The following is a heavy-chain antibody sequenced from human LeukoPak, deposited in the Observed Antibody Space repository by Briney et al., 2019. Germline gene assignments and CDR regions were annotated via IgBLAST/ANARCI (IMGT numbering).Heavy chain of an antibody. J-gene: IGHJ4*02. CDR3: AKLGYSSGWYEFDY. Sequence: GGSLRLSCAASGFTFDDYAMHWGRHAPGKGLEGVSGISWNSGSIVYADSVKGRFTISRDNAKTSLYLQMNSLRAEDTALYYCAKLGYSSGWYEFDYWGQGTLVTVSS. CDR1: GFTFDDYA. D-gene: IGHD6-19*01. CDR2: ISWNSGSI. V-gene: IGHV3-9*01.